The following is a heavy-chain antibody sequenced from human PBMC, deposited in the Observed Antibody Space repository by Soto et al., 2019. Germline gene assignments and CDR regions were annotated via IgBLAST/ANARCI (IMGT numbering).Heavy chain of an antibody. CDR2: IYYSGST. D-gene: IGHD3-22*01. J-gene: IGHJ4*02. V-gene: IGHV4-31*03. CDR3: ARGGSYYDSSGSGFDY. CDR1: GGSISSGGYY. Sequence: SETLSLTCTVSGGSISSGGYYWSWIRQHPGKGLEWIGYIYYSGSTYYNPSLKSRVTISVDTSKNQFSLKLSSVTAADTAVYYCARGGSYYDSSGSGFDYWGQGTLVTVSS.